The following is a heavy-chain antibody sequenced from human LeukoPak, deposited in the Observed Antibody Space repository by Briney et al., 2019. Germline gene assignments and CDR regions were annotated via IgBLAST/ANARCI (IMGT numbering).Heavy chain of an antibody. Sequence: PSETLSLTCTVSGGSISSYYWSWIRQPAGKGLEWIGRIHTSGSTNYNPSLKSRVTMSVDASKNQFSLRLSSVTAADTAVYYCARAGNVVVPAAPFDPWGQGTLVTVSS. CDR3: ARAGNVVVPAAPFDP. J-gene: IGHJ5*02. CDR2: IHTSGST. D-gene: IGHD2-2*01. CDR1: GGSISSYY. V-gene: IGHV4-4*07.